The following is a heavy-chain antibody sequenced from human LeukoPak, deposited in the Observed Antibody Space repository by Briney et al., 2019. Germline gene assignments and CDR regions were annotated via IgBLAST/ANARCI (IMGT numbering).Heavy chain of an antibody. Sequence: PGGSLRLSCAASGFTFSSYGMHWVRQAPGKGLEWVAVIWYDGSNKYYADSVKGRFTISRDNSKNTLYLQMNSLRAEDTAVYYCARDWGYYGSGGRYGMDVWGQGTTVTVSS. D-gene: IGHD3-10*01. V-gene: IGHV3-33*01. J-gene: IGHJ6*02. CDR1: GFTFSSYG. CDR2: IWYDGSNK. CDR3: ARDWGYYGSGGRYGMDV.